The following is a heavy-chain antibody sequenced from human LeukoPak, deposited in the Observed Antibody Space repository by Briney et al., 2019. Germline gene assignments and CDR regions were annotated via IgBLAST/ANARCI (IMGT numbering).Heavy chain of an antibody. Sequence: PSETLSLTCAVYGGSFSGYYWSWIRQPPGKGLEWIGEINHSGSTNYNPSLKSRVTISVDTSKNQFSLKLSSVTAADTAVYYCARVSITIFGVVNNWFDPWGQGTLVTVSS. D-gene: IGHD3-3*01. J-gene: IGHJ5*02. CDR1: GGSFSGYY. CDR3: ARVSITIFGVVNNWFDP. CDR2: INHSGST. V-gene: IGHV4-34*01.